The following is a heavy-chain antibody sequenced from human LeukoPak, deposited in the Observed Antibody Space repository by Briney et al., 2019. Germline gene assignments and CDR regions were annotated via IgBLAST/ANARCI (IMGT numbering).Heavy chain of an antibody. CDR1: GFTFSTFW. CDR3: ARDRGSGWYSDY. V-gene: IGHV3-7*01. Sequence: GGSLRLSCAASGFTFSTFWMSWVRQAPGKGLQWVANIKHDGSEKYYVDSAKGRFTISRDNAKNSLYLQMNSLRAEDTAVYYCARDRGSGWYSDYWGQGTLVTVSS. D-gene: IGHD6-19*01. J-gene: IGHJ4*02. CDR2: IKHDGSEK.